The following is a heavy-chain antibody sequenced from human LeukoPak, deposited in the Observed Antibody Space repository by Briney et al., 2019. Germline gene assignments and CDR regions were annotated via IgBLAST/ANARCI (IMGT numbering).Heavy chain of an antibody. CDR1: GGSISSYY. CDR3: ARARYYDSTAYPFDY. CDR2: IDYSGST. J-gene: IGHJ4*02. Sequence: SETLSLTCTVSGGSISSYYWGWIRQSPGKGLEWIGYIDYSGSTNYIPSLDSRVTISVDTSKNQFSLILSSVTAADTAVYYCARARYYDSTAYPFDYWGQGTLVTVSS. D-gene: IGHD3-22*01. V-gene: IGHV4-59*01.